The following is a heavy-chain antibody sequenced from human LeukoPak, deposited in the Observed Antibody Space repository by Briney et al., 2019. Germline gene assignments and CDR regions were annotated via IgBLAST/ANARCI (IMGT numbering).Heavy chain of an antibody. CDR3: ARRSGIAVAGAFDY. Sequence: GGSLRLSCAASGFTFSTYAMSWVRQAPGKGLEWVSGISGSGDSAYYADSVKGRFTISRDNSKNTLYLQMNSLRAEDTAVYYCARRSGIAVAGAFDYWGQGTLVTVSS. CDR1: GFTFSTYA. CDR2: ISGSGDSA. V-gene: IGHV3-23*01. J-gene: IGHJ4*02. D-gene: IGHD6-19*01.